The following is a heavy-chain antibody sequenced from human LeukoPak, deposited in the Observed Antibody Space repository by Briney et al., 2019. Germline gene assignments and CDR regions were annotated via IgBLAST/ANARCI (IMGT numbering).Heavy chain of an antibody. CDR3: AKSSYYDSSGYYYVRLIDY. V-gene: IGHV3-23*01. CDR1: GFTFSAYA. Sequence: GGSLRLSCAASGFTFSAYAMSWVRLAPGKGLEWVPGISVTASNTYADSVKGRFTISRDNSKNTLYLQMNSLRAEDTAVYYCAKSSYYDSSGYYYVRLIDYWGQGTLVTVSS. D-gene: IGHD3-22*01. J-gene: IGHJ4*02. CDR2: ISVTASNT.